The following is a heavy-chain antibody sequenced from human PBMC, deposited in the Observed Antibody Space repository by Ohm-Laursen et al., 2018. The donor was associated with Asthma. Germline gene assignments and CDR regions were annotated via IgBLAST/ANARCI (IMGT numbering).Heavy chain of an antibody. V-gene: IGHV3-53*01. J-gene: IGHJ4*02. CDR3: ARVLTRALDY. D-gene: IGHD2-2*01. Sequence: SLRLSCAASGLTFSSYAMSWVRHAPGKGLEWVSVIYSGGSTYYADSVKGRFTISRDNSKNTLYLQMNSLRAEDTAVYYCARVLTRALDYWGQGTLVTVSS. CDR1: GLTFSSYA. CDR2: IYSGGST.